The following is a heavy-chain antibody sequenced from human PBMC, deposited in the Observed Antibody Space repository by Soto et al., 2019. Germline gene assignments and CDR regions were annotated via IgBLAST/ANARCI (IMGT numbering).Heavy chain of an antibody. D-gene: IGHD5-12*01. CDR2: INHSGST. Sequence: SETLSLTCAVYGGSFSGYYWSWIRQPPGKGLEWIGEINHSGSTYYNPSLKSRVTISVDTSKNQFSLKLSSVTAADTAVYYCARQRDGYNYRYFDYWGQGTLVTVS. CDR1: GGSFSGYY. V-gene: IGHV4-34*01. J-gene: IGHJ4*02. CDR3: ARQRDGYNYRYFDY.